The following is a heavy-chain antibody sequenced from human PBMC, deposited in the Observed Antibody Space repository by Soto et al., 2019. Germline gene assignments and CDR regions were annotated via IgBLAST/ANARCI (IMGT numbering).Heavy chain of an antibody. J-gene: IGHJ4*02. CDR2: IWNDGTNK. Sequence: QVQLVESGGGVVQPGRSLRLSCAASGFTFKNYGMHWVRQAPGKGLEWVAVIWNDGTNKYYADSVQGRFTISRDNSKNTLYLPLNSLRAEDTALYQCARDPGGGEPPFDYWGQGTLVTVSS. V-gene: IGHV3-33*01. CDR3: ARDPGGGEPPFDY. D-gene: IGHD3-16*01. CDR1: GFTFKNYG.